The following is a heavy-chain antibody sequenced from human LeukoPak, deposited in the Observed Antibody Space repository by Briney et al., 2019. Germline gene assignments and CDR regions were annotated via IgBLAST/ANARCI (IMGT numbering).Heavy chain of an antibody. CDR1: GGTFSSYA. CDR3: AREGRYCSGGSCYDWFDP. D-gene: IGHD2-15*01. Sequence: AASVKVSCKASGGTFSSYAISWVRQAPGQGLEWMGGIIPIFGTANYAQKFQGRVTITADESTSTAYMELSSLRSEDTAVYYCAREGRYCSGGSCYDWFDPWGQGTLVTVSS. V-gene: IGHV1-69*13. J-gene: IGHJ5*02. CDR2: IIPIFGTA.